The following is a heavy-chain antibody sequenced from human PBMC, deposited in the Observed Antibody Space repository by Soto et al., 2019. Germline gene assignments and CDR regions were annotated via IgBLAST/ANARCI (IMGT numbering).Heavy chain of an antibody. V-gene: IGHV3-21*01. CDR2: IGSSSSYI. CDR1: GFTFSSYS. J-gene: IGHJ4*02. D-gene: IGHD3-22*01. CDR3: ARVSGYPYYFDY. Sequence: PGGSLRLSCAASGFTFSSYSMNWVRQAPGKGLEWVSSIGSSSSYIYYADSVKGRFTISRDNAKNSLYLQMNSLRAEDTAVYYCARVSGYPYYFDYWGQGTLVTVSS.